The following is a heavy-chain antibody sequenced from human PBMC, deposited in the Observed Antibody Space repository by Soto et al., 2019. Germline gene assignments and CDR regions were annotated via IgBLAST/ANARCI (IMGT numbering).Heavy chain of an antibody. J-gene: IGHJ4*02. CDR1: GYSFASQW. V-gene: IGHV5-10-1*03. CDR2: IDLSESYT. CDR3: ATQGLTTYYFGY. Sequence: EVQLVQSGAEVKKSGESLRISCKVSGYSFASQWISWLRQVPGKGQEWMGRIDLSESYTTYNPSFQGHVTFSADKSITTADLQWRSLEASDTAIYYCATQGLTTYYFGYWGQGTLVTVSS.